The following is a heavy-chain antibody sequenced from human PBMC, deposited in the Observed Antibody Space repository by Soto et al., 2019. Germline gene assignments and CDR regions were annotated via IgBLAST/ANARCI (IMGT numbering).Heavy chain of an antibody. CDR1: VFTFRSYA. CDR2: ISGSGDSL. Sequence: VGSLRLSCAASVFTFRSYAMSCVGHSPGKGLEWVSLISGSGDSLFTADSVKGRFSISRDNSKNTLYLQMNNLRAEDTAVYYCAKVYSSNWYLGYYFHGWGQGTMVTVSS. D-gene: IGHD6-13*01. CDR3: AKVYSSNWYLGYYFHG. J-gene: IGHJ4*02. V-gene: IGHV3-23*01.